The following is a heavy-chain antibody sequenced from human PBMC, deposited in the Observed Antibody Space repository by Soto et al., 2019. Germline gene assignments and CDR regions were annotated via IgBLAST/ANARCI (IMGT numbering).Heavy chain of an antibody. D-gene: IGHD5-18*01. CDR1: GGSIRGYY. CDR3: ARDRGYRSGSFGS. J-gene: IGHJ5*02. Sequence: SEIRSRTWIVSGGSIRGYYWSSSRQPAGKELEWMGRIYIDGTTNYNPSLKVRGTMSVYTSKKQISLKLTSVTAADTAMYYCARDRGYRSGSFGSWGQGVLVTVSS. V-gene: IGHV4-4*07. CDR2: IYIDGTT.